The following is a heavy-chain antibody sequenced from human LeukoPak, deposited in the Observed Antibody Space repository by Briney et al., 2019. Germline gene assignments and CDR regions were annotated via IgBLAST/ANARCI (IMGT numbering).Heavy chain of an antibody. V-gene: IGHV3-23*01. Sequence: GGSLRLSCEASGFTFLNYAMSWVRQAPGKGLQWVSGISGRDDTTYYTDSPEGSTYYTNSAEGRFTLSRDNSKNTVYLQIDSLGVEDTAVYYCAKCMSATGVCLNFDSWGQGILVTVSS. D-gene: IGHD2-21*02. CDR1: GFTFLNYA. CDR2: ISGRDDTTYYTDSPEGST. J-gene: IGHJ4*02. CDR3: AKCMSATGVCLNFDS.